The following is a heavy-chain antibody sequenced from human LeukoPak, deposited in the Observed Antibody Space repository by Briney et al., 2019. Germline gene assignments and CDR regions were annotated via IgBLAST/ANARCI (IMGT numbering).Heavy chain of an antibody. Sequence: PGGSLRLSCAASGSTFSSYAMSWVRQAPGKGLEWVSAFSGSGGGTYYADSVKGRFTISRDNSKNTLYLQMNSLRAEDTAVYYCAKRLGENYYYMDVWGKGTTVTISS. J-gene: IGHJ6*03. CDR3: AKRLGENYYYMDV. CDR2: FSGSGGGT. D-gene: IGHD3-10*01. CDR1: GSTFSSYA. V-gene: IGHV3-23*01.